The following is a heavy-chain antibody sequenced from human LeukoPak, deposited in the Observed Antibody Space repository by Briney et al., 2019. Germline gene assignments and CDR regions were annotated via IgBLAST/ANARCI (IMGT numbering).Heavy chain of an antibody. CDR3: ARDYCSSTSCYTPHYYYYYGMDV. J-gene: IGHJ6*02. D-gene: IGHD2-2*02. Sequence: KPSETLSLTCTVSGGSVSSGSYYRSWIRQPPGKGLEWIGYIYYSGSTNYNPSLKSRVTISVDTSKNQFSLKLSSVTAADTAVYYCARDYCSSTSCYTPHYYYYYGMDVWGQGTTVTVSS. CDR1: GGSVSSGSYY. V-gene: IGHV4-61*01. CDR2: IYYSGST.